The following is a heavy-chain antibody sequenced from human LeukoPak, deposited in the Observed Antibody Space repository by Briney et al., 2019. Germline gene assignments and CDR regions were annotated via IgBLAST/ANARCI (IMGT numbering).Heavy chain of an antibody. CDR3: ARVPDYYFYMDV. CDR1: GFTFSTYS. V-gene: IGHV3-21*01. CDR2: ISSGSKYI. J-gene: IGHJ6*03. Sequence: KAGGSLRLSCAASGFTFSTYSMNWVRQSPGKGLEWVSSISSGSKYIYYADSVKGRFTSSRDNAKNSLYLQMNSLRTEDTAVYYCARVPDYYFYMDVWGKGTTVTVSS.